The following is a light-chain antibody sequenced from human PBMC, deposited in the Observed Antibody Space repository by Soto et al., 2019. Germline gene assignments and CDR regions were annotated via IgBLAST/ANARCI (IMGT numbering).Light chain of an antibody. CDR1: SSDVGGYNY. V-gene: IGLV2-14*01. CDR2: DVS. J-gene: IGLJ1*01. Sequence: QSVLTQPASVSGSPGQSITICCTGTSSDVGGYNYVSWYQQHPGKAPKLMIYDVSNRPSGVSNRFSSSKSGNTASLTISGLQAEDEADYYCSSYTSSSTLLYVFGTGTKLTVL. CDR3: SSYTSSSTLLYV.